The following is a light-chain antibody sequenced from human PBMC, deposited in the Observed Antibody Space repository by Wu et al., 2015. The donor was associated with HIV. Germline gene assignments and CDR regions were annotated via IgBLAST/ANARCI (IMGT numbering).Light chain of an antibody. CDR2: GAS. CDR3: QQYGDSLTWT. CDR1: QSVSSNY. V-gene: IGKV3-20*01. J-gene: IGKJ1*01. Sequence: EIVLTQSPATLSLSPGERATLSCRASQSVSSNYLAWYQQKPGQAPRLLIYGASRRATGIPDRFSGSGSATEFTLTISRLESEDFAVYYCQQYGDSLTWTFGQGTKVEIK.